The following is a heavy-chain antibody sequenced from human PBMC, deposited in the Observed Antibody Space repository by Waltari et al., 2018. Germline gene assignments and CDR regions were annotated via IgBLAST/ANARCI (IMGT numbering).Heavy chain of an antibody. D-gene: IGHD5-12*01. J-gene: IGHJ4*02. CDR2: IYTSVSA. V-gene: IGHV4-4*07. Sequence: QEQLQESGPGLVKPSETLSLTCSVSGGSISNYYWSWIRQPAGKGLEWIGRIYTSVSANYSPSLKSRVTMSVDTAKNQFSLKLNAVTAADTAVYYCAREVRRDGFNYRDYWGQGTLVTVSS. CDR3: AREVRRDGFNYRDY. CDR1: GGSISNYY.